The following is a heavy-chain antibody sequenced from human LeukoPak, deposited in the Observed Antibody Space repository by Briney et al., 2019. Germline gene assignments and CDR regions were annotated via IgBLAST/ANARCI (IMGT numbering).Heavy chain of an antibody. V-gene: IGHV1-8*01. CDR1: GYTFTSYD. Sequence: ASVKVSCKASGYTFTSYDINWVRQATGQGLEWMGWMNPSSGNTGYAQKFQGRVTMTRNTSISTAYMELSSLRSEDTAVYYCARARYCTNGVCSPYYYYGMDVWGQGTTVTVSS. CDR2: MNPSSGNT. J-gene: IGHJ6*02. CDR3: ARARYCTNGVCSPYYYYGMDV. D-gene: IGHD2-8*01.